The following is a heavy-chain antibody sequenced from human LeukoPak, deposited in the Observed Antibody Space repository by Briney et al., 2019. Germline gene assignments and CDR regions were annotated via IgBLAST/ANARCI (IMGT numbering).Heavy chain of an antibody. CDR1: GFTFDDYA. Sequence: GGSLRLSCAASGFTFDDYAMHWVRQAPGKGLEWVAGISWNSGSIGYAGSVKGRFTISRDNAKNSLYLQMNSLRAEDTALYYCAKVHCSSTSCYEHYYYYGMDVWGQGTTVTVSS. CDR2: ISWNSGSI. J-gene: IGHJ6*02. D-gene: IGHD2-2*01. V-gene: IGHV3-9*01. CDR3: AKVHCSSTSCYEHYYYYGMDV.